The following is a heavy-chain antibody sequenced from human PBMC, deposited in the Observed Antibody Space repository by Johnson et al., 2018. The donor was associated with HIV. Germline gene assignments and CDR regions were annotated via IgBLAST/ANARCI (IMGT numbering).Heavy chain of an antibody. CDR3: ARRLWVGELSPPDAFDI. CDR1: GFTFSSYA. Sequence: VQLVESGGGVVQPGRSLRLSCAASGFTFSSYAMHWVRQAPGKGLEWVAVISYDGSNKYYADSVKGRFPISRDNSKNTLYLQMNGLRAEDTAGYYCARRLWVGELSPPDAFDIWGQGTMVTVSS. V-gene: IGHV3-30-3*01. J-gene: IGHJ3*02. D-gene: IGHD3-10*01. CDR2: ISYDGSNK.